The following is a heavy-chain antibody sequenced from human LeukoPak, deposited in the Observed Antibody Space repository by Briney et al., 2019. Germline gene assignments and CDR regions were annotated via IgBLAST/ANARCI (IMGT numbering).Heavy chain of an antibody. V-gene: IGHV3-21*01. CDR3: ASSAYCGGDCYVDY. CDR2: ISSSSSYI. Sequence: GGSLRLSCAASGFTFSSYSMNWVRRAPGKGLEWVSSISSSSSYIYYADSVKGRFAISRDNAKNSLYLQMNSLRAEDTAVYYCASSAYCGGDCYVDYWGQGTLVTVSS. J-gene: IGHJ4*02. CDR1: GFTFSSYS. D-gene: IGHD2-21*02.